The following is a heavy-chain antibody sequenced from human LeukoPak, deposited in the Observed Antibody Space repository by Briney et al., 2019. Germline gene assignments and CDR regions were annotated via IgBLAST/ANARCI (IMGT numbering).Heavy chain of an antibody. CDR3: ARTRPTYYYGSGDAFDI. CDR2: IYHSGST. V-gene: IGHV4-38-2*02. J-gene: IGHJ3*02. Sequence: SETLSLTCTVSGYSISRGYYWGWIRQPPGKGLEWIGSIYHSGSTYYNPSLKSRVTISVDTSKNQFSLKLSSVTAADTAVYYCARTRPTYYYGSGDAFDIWGQGTMVTVSS. D-gene: IGHD3-10*01. CDR1: GYSISRGYY.